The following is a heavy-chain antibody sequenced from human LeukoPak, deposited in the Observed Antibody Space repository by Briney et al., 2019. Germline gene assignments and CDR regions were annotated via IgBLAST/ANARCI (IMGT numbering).Heavy chain of an antibody. CDR3: ARLRWQSTPDY. Sequence: PGRSLRLSCAASGFTFSSYGMHWVRQAPGKGLEWVAVIWYDGSNKYYADSVKGRFTISRDNAKNSLYLQMNSLRDEDTAVYYCARLRWQSTPDYWGQGTLVTVSS. J-gene: IGHJ4*02. D-gene: IGHD4-23*01. V-gene: IGHV3-33*01. CDR2: IWYDGSNK. CDR1: GFTFSSYG.